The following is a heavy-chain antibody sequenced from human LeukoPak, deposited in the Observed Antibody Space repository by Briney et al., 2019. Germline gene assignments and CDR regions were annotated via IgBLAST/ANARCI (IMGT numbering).Heavy chain of an antibody. J-gene: IGHJ4*02. CDR3: ARGGRYYDYVWGSYIIEVYFDY. V-gene: IGHV1-2*02. D-gene: IGHD3-16*01. CDR1: GYTFTGYY. Sequence: ASVKVSCKASGYTFTGYYMHWVRQAPGQGLEWMGWISPNSGGTNYAQKFQGRVTMTRDTSISTAYMELSRLRSDDTAVYYCARGGRYYDYVWGSYIIEVYFDYWGQGTLVTVSS. CDR2: ISPNSGGT.